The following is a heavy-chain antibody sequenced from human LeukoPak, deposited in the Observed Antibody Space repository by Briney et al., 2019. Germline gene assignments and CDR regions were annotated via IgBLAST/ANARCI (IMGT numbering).Heavy chain of an antibody. CDR3: QTYYYDSSGLRPYNWFDP. D-gene: IGHD3-22*01. CDR1: GFTFSDYY. CDR2: ISGSGGST. V-gene: IGHV3-23*01. J-gene: IGHJ5*02. Sequence: PGGSLRLSCAASGFTFSDYYMSWIRQAPGKGLEWVSAISGSGGSTYYADSVKGRFTISRDNSKNTLYLQMDSLRAEDTAVYYCQTYYYDSSGLRPYNWFDPWGQGTLVTVSS.